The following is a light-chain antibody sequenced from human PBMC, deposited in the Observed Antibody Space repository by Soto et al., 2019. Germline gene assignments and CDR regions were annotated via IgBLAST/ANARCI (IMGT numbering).Light chain of an antibody. V-gene: IGKV3-15*01. Sequence: EIVMTQSPVTLSVSPGERATLSCRASQSISINLAWYQQKPGQAPRLLTYGASTRATGIPARFSGSGSGTEFTLSISSLQSEDFAVYYCQHYHNWPPWTFGQGTKVEIK. J-gene: IGKJ1*01. CDR2: GAS. CDR3: QHYHNWPPWT. CDR1: QSISIN.